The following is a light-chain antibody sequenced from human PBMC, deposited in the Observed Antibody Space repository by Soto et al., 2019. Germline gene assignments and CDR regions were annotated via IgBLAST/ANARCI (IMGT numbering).Light chain of an antibody. J-gene: IGKJ1*01. V-gene: IGKV1-5*03. CDR3: QQYSRLWS. CDR2: GAS. Sequence: DIQMTQSPSSLSASVGDRATITCRASESISTWLAWYQQKPGKAPKLLIYGASSLESGVPPRFSGDGSGTEFPLTISSLQRDDFGIYYCQQYSRLWSFGQGTKVDIK. CDR1: ESISTW.